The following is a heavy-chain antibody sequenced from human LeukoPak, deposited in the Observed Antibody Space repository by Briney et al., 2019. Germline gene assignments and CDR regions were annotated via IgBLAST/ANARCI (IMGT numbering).Heavy chain of an antibody. J-gene: IGHJ4*02. CDR2: INHSGST. CDR1: GFTFNTYA. CDR3: ARGGKTRWLDY. D-gene: IGHD5-24*01. Sequence: GSLRLSCAASGFTFNTYAMSWIRQPPGKGLEWIGEINHSGSTNYNPSLKSRVTISVDTSKSQFSLKVGSVTAADTAVYYCARGGKTRWLDYWGQGTLVTVSS. V-gene: IGHV4-34*01.